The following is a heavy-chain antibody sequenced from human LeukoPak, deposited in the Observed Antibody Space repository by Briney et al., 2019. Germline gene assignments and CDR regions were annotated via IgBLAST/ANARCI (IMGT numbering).Heavy chain of an antibody. CDR2: IGGRDGGT. J-gene: IGHJ3*01. Sequence: PGASLRLSCAASGFIFSNYAMSWVRQAPGKGLEWVSAIGGRDGGTYYADSVKGRFTVSRDDPKNTLYLQMNSLRAEDTAVYYCAKRGGYCTRTNCYRVAFDFWGQGTMVTVSS. D-gene: IGHD2-2*01. V-gene: IGHV3-23*01. CDR1: GFIFSNYA. CDR3: AKRGGYCTRTNCYRVAFDF.